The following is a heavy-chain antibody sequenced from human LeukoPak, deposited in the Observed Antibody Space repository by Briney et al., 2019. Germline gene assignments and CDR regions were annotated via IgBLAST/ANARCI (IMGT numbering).Heavy chain of an antibody. J-gene: IGHJ4*02. V-gene: IGHV4-59*01. CDR2: IYYSGST. CDR1: GGSISSYY. CDR3: ARAHSRRDGYKIAAEAQKGFRSLGHTIDY. Sequence: SETLSLTCTVSGGSISSYYWSWIRQPPGKGLEWIGYIYYSGSTNYNPSLKSRVTISVDTSKNQFSLKLSSVTAADTAVYYYARAHSRRDGYKIAAEAQKGFRSLGHTIDYWGQGTLVTVSS. D-gene: IGHD5-24*01.